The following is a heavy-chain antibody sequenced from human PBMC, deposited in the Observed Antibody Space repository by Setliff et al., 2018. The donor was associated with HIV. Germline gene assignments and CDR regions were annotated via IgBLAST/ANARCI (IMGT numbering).Heavy chain of an antibody. J-gene: IGHJ3*02. V-gene: IGHV3-23*01. CDR3: ANSHSAYFVDAFDI. CDR2: ISGSGDIT. D-gene: IGHD3-22*01. Sequence: PGGSLRLSCAASGFSFRSYAVSWVRQAPGKGLEWVSVISGSGDITYYRESVKGRFTVSRDNSNNTVYLQMNSLRAEDTAMYYCANSHSAYFVDAFDIWGQGTMVTVSS. CDR1: GFSFRSYA.